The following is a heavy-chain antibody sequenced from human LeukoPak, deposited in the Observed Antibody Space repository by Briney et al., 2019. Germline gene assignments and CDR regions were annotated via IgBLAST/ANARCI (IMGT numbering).Heavy chain of an antibody. CDR1: GFTFSSYA. CDR3: ARAPFSSGWYLPWGYMDV. D-gene: IGHD6-19*01. J-gene: IGHJ6*03. CDR2: ISYDGSNK. Sequence: GGSLRLSCAASGFTFSSYAMHWVRQAPGKGLEWVAVISYDGSNKYYADSVKGRFTISRDNSKNTLYLQMNSLRAEDTAVYYCARAPFSSGWYLPWGYMDVWGKGTTVTISS. V-gene: IGHV3-30*04.